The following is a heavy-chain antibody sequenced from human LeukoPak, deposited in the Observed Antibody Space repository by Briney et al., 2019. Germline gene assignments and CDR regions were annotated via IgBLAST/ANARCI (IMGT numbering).Heavy chain of an antibody. D-gene: IGHD4-17*01. CDR3: ARRGYGDYAPFDY. Sequence: GGSLRLSCAVSGCTVSTNSMTWVRQAPGKGLEWVSLIYSGGTTYYADSVKGRFTISRDNSKNTLYLQMNSLRADDTAMYYCARRGYGDYAPFDYWGQGTLVTVSS. V-gene: IGHV3-66*04. CDR2: IYSGGTT. CDR1: GCTVSTNS. J-gene: IGHJ4*02.